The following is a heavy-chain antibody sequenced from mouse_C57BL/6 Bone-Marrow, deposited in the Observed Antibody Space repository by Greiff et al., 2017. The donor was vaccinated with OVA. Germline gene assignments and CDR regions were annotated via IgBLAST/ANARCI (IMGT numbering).Heavy chain of an antibody. CDR2: IYPGSGST. D-gene: IGHD2-4*01. V-gene: IGHV1-55*01. CDR1: GYTFTSYW. CDR3: ARDDYDGSWFAY. Sequence: VQLQQPGAELVKPGASVKMSCKASGYTFTSYWITWVKQRPGQGLEWIGDIYPGSGSTNYNEKFKSKATLTVDTSSSTAYMQLSSLTSEDSAVYDCARDDYDGSWFAYWGQGTLVTVSA. J-gene: IGHJ3*01.